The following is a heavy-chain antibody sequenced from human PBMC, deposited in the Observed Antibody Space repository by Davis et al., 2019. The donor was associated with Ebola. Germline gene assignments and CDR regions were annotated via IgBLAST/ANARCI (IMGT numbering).Heavy chain of an antibody. Sequence: SETLSLTCTVSGGSISSSSYYWGWIRQPPGKGLEWIGYIYYSGSTNYNPSLKSRVTISVDTSKNQFSLKLSSVTAADTAVYYCARGPFIAAAGILLEYYGMDVWGKGTTVTVSS. D-gene: IGHD6-13*01. CDR3: ARGPFIAAAGILLEYYGMDV. V-gene: IGHV4-61*05. CDR2: IYYSGST. J-gene: IGHJ6*04. CDR1: GGSISSSSYY.